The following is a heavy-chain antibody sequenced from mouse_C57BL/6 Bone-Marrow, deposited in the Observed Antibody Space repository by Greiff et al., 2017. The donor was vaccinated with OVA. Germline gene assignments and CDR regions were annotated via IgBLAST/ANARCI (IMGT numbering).Heavy chain of an antibody. CDR3: ARKHYYGSSYGYFDV. CDR2: IHPNSGST. D-gene: IGHD1-1*01. CDR1: GYTFTSYW. V-gene: IGHV1-64*01. J-gene: IGHJ1*03. Sequence: VQLQESGAELVKPGASVKLSCKASGYTFTSYWMHWVKQRPGQGLEWIGMIHPNSGSTNYNEKFKSKATLTVDKSSSTAYMQLSSLTSEDSAVYYCARKHYYGSSYGYFDVWGTGTTVTVSS.